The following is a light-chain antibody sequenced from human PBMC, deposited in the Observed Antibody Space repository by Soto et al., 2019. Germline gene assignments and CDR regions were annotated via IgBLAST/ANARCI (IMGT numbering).Light chain of an antibody. V-gene: IGKV3-11*01. CDR1: QSVSRH. J-gene: IGKJ5*01. CDR3: QQRSNWPPIT. CDR2: DAS. Sequence: EIVLTQSPATLSLSPGERATLSCRASQSVSRHLAWYQQKPGQAPRLLIYDASIRAAAIPARFSGTGSGTDFTLTISSLEPDDFAVYYCQQRSNWPPITFGQGTRLEIK.